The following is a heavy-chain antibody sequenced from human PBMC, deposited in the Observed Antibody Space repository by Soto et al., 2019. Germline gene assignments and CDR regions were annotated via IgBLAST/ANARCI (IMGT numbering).Heavy chain of an antibody. CDR3: LGGSSSWSGDDAFDI. V-gene: IGHV3-33*01. D-gene: IGHD6-13*01. CDR2: IWYDGSNK. CDR1: GFTFSSYG. J-gene: IGHJ3*02. Sequence: QVQLVESGGGVVQPGRSLRLSCAASGFTFSSYGMHWVRQAPGKGLEWVAVIWYDGSNKYYADSVKGRFTISRDNSKNTMDLQMNSLRAEDTAVYYCLGGSSSWSGDDAFDIWGQGTMVTVSS.